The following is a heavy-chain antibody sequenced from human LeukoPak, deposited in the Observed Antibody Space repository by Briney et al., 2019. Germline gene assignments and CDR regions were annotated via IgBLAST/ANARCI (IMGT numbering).Heavy chain of an antibody. CDR3: ARGQTPRTAMAPFDY. J-gene: IGHJ4*02. CDR1: GGSFSGYY. V-gene: IGHV4-34*01. D-gene: IGHD5-18*01. CDR2: INHSGST. Sequence: SETLSLTCAVYGGSFSGYYWSWIRQPPGKGLEWIGEINHSGSTNYNPSLKSRVTISVDTSKNQFSLKLSSVTAADTAVYYCARGQTPRTAMAPFDYWGQGTLVTVSS.